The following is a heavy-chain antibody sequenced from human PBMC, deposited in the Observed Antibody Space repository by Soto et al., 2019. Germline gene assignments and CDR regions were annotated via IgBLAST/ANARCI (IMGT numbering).Heavy chain of an antibody. CDR2: ISRSSSTI. CDR1: GFTFSSYS. D-gene: IGHD6-13*01. J-gene: IGHJ5*02. V-gene: IGHV3-48*02. CDR3: ARDSPYSNIWYDLNWFDP. Sequence: EVQLVESGGGLVQPGGSLRLSCAASGFTFSSYSMNWVRQAPGKGLEWVSYISRSSSTIYYADSVKGRFTISRDNAKNSLYLQMISLRDEDTAVYYCARDSPYSNIWYDLNWFDPWGQGTLVTVSS.